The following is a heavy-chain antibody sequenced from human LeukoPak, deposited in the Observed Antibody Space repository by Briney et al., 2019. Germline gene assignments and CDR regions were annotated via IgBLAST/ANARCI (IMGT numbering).Heavy chain of an antibody. CDR3: ARGPDEQRLVPFDY. V-gene: IGHV4-61*02. J-gene: IGHJ4*02. D-gene: IGHD6-19*01. Sequence: SETLSLTCTVSGGSISSGSYHWSWIRQPAGKGLEWIGRIYTSGSTNYNPSLKSRVTISVDTSKNQFSLKLSSVTAADTAVYYCARGPDEQRLVPFDYWGQGTLVTVSS. CDR2: IYTSGST. CDR1: GGSISSGSYH.